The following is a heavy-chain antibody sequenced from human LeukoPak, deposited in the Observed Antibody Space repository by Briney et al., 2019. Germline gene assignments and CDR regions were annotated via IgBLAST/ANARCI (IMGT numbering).Heavy chain of an antibody. CDR1: GFPLTKYY. J-gene: IGHJ4*02. V-gene: IGHV3-11*04. CDR2: ISGGGTSI. CDR3: ARDIVGATSDLDY. Sequence: TGGSLRLSCAASGFPLTKYYMNWIRQAPGKGLEWLSYISGGGTSIHYADSVKGRLTISRDNAKNSLYLQMNSLRAEDTAVYYCARDIVGATSDLDYWGQGTLVTVSS. D-gene: IGHD1-26*01.